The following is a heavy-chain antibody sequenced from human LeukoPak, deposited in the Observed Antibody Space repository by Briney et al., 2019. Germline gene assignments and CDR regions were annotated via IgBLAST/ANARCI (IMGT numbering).Heavy chain of an antibody. V-gene: IGHV3-48*03. D-gene: IGHD3-9*01. J-gene: IGHJ3*02. CDR1: GFTFSSYE. CDR2: ISSSSITI. Sequence: GGSLRLSCAASGFTFSSYEMNWVRQAPGKGLEWVSSISSSSITIYYADSVKGRFTISRDNAKNSLYLQMNSLRAEDTAVYYCAREGGYDILTGYYFRDAFDMWGQGTMVTVSS. CDR3: AREGGYDILTGYYFRDAFDM.